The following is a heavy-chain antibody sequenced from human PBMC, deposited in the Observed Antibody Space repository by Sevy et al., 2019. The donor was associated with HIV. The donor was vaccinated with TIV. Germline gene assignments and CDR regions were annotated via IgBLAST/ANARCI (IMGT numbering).Heavy chain of an antibody. CDR1: GFTFGSYG. CDR2: ISYDRSDK. Sequence: GGSLRLSCAASGFTFGSYGMHWVRQAPGKGLEWVAYISYDRSDKNYADSVKGRFTISRDNSKNTVFLQLNSLIPEDTAVYYCARVFSSYYFDYWGQGTLVTVSS. J-gene: IGHJ4*02. V-gene: IGHV3-30*06. CDR3: ARVFSSYYFDY.